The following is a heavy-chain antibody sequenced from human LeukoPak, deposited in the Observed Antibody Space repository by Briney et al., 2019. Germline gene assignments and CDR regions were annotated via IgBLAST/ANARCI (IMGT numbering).Heavy chain of an antibody. V-gene: IGHV1-46*01. CDR3: ARDSRVWAFDI. CDR1: GYTFTTYH. CDR2: IYASGTTT. Sequence: ASVKVSCKASGYTFTTYHMHWGRQPPGQGLEWMGVIYASGTTTTFAQKFQGRVNMTRDTSTNTDYMELTSLRSEDTAFYYCARDSRVWAFDIWGQGTKVTVSS. J-gene: IGHJ3*02.